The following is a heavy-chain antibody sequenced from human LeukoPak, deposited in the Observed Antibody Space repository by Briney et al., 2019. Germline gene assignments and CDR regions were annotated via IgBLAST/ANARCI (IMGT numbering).Heavy chain of an antibody. CDR1: GGSISSYY. Sequence: SETLSLTCTVSGGSISSYYWSWIRQPPGKGLEWIGYIYYSGSTNYNPSLKSRVTISVYTFKNQFSLKLSSVTAADTAVYYCARAGYDFWSGYPVLREDAFDIWGQGTMVTVSS. CDR2: IYYSGST. D-gene: IGHD3-3*01. CDR3: ARAGYDFWSGYPVLREDAFDI. V-gene: IGHV4-59*01. J-gene: IGHJ3*02.